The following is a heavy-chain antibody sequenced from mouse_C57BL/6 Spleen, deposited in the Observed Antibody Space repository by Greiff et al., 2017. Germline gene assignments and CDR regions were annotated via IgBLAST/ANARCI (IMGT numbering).Heavy chain of an antibody. CDR2: INPNNGGT. CDR3: ARGAITTVVARGDFDY. CDR1: GYTFTDYN. D-gene: IGHD1-1*01. Sequence: EVQLQQSGPELVKPGASVKMSCKASGYTFTDYNMHWVKQSHGKSLEWIGYINPNNGGTSYNQKFKGKATLTVNKSSSTAYMELRSLTSEDSAVYYCARGAITTVVARGDFDYWGQGTTLTVSS. J-gene: IGHJ2*01. V-gene: IGHV1-22*01.